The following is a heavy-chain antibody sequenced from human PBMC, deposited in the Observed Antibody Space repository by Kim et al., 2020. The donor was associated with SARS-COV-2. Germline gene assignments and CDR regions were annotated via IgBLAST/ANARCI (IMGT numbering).Heavy chain of an antibody. CDR1: GGSIKSYY. D-gene: IGHD1-1*01. Sequence: SETLSLTCIISGGSIKSYYWSWIRQSPGKGLEWIGYIDYTGSTKYNPSLESRVTMSVDTSKNQFSLELTSVTATDTAVYFCARRAWQPGTPFDYWGQGTL. CDR2: IDYTGST. CDR3: ARRAWQPGTPFDY. V-gene: IGHV4-59*08. J-gene: IGHJ4*02.